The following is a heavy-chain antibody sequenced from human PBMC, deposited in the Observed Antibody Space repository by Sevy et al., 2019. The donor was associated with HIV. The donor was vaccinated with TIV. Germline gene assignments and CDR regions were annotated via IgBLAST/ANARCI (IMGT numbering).Heavy chain of an antibody. CDR2: ISTYNGNT. Sequence: ASVKVSCKASGYTFTTYGISWVRQAPGQGLEWMGWISTYNGNTNYAQKFQGRVTMTRDTATRTAYMEVRSLRSDDTAVYYRARKRNLGEPSDPWGQGTLVTVSS. CDR1: GYTFTTYG. D-gene: IGHD3-16*01. CDR3: ARKRNLGEPSDP. J-gene: IGHJ5*02. V-gene: IGHV1-18*01.